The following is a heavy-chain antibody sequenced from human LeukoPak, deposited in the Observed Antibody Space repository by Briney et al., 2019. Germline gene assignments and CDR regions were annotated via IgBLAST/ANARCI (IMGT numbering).Heavy chain of an antibody. V-gene: IGHV3-23*01. CDR1: GFTFSSYA. CDR3: AKVEQDRSSNWYGRLDY. CDR2: ISGSGGST. J-gene: IGHJ4*02. D-gene: IGHD6-13*01. Sequence: AGGSLRLSCAASGFTFSSYAMSWVRQAPGKGLEWVSAISGSGGSTYYADSVKGRFTISRDNSKNTLYLQMNSLRAEDTAVYYCAKVEQDRSSNWYGRLDYWGQGTLVTVSS.